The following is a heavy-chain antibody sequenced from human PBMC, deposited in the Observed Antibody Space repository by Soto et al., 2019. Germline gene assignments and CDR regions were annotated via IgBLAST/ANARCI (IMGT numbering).Heavy chain of an antibody. J-gene: IGHJ3*02. CDR3: ARGIAAAGDAFDI. CDR1: GYSFTSYW. Sequence: GESLKISCKGSGYSFTSYWIGWVRQMPGKGLEWMGIIYPGDSDTRYSPSFQGQVTISAANSISTAYLQWSSLKASDTAMSYCARGIAAAGDAFDIWGQGTMVTVSS. CDR2: IYPGDSDT. D-gene: IGHD6-13*01. V-gene: IGHV5-51*01.